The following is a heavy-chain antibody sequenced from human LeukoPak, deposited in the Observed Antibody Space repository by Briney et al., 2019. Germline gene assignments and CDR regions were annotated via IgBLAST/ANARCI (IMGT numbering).Heavy chain of an antibody. V-gene: IGHV1-69*04. Sequence: SVKLSCKASGGTFSSYAISWVRQAPGQGLEWMGRIIPIHGIANYAQKFQGRVTITADKSTSTAYMELSSLRSEDTAVYYCARDRGGSPGYWGQGTLVTVSS. CDR1: GGTFSSYA. CDR2: IIPIHGIA. CDR3: ARDRGGSPGY. J-gene: IGHJ4*02. D-gene: IGHD1-26*01.